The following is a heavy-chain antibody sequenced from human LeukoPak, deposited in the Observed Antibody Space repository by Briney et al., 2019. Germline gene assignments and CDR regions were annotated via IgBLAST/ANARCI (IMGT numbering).Heavy chain of an antibody. V-gene: IGHV4-59*08. CDR2: IHYSGST. CDR1: GGSISSYY. J-gene: IGHJ4*02. D-gene: IGHD3-10*01. CDR3: ARGYYYGSGSYDY. Sequence: SETLSLTCIVSGGSISSYYWSWIRQPPGKGLEWIGYIHYSGSTNYNPSLKSRVTISVDTSKNQFSLKLSSVTAADTAVYYCARGYYYGSGSYDYWGQGTLVTVSS.